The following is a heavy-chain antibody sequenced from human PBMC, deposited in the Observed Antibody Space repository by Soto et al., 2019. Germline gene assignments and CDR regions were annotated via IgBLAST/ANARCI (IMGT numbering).Heavy chain of an antibody. CDR3: ARDLLGIGTDYYYYGMDV. CDR2: IYYSGST. V-gene: IGHV4-31*03. Sequence: SETLSLTGPVSGGSISSGVYYWRWIRQPPGRGLEWIGYIYYSGSTYYNPSLKSRVTISVDTSKNQFSLKLSSVTAADTAVYYCARDLLGIGTDYYYYGMDVWGQGTTVTVSS. J-gene: IGHJ6*02. D-gene: IGHD3-16*01. CDR1: GGSISSGVYY.